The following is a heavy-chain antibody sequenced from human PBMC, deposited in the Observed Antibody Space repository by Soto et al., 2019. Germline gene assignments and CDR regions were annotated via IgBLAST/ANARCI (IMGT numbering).Heavy chain of an antibody. CDR2: IIPIFGTA. V-gene: IGHV1-69*01. CDR3: ARGPPAEWSQNYYGMDV. D-gene: IGHD3-3*01. Sequence: QVQLVQSGAEVKKPGSSVKVSCKASGGTFSSYAISWVRQAPGQGLEWMGGIIPIFGTANYAQKFQGRVTITADESTSTAYMELSSLRSEDTAVYCCARGPPAEWSQNYYGMDVWGQGTTVTVSS. J-gene: IGHJ6*02. CDR1: GGTFSSYA.